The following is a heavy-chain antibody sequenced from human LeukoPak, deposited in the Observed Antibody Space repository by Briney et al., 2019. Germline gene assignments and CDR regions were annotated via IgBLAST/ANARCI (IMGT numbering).Heavy chain of an antibody. Sequence: PGGSLRLSCAASGFTFSSYPMSWVRQAPGKGLEWVSAIRGSGGSTYYADSVKGRFTISRDNSKNTLYLQMNSLRAEDTAVYYCAKSPAVDAAFDIWGQGTMVTVSS. CDR3: AKSPAVDAAFDI. CDR1: GFTFSSYP. CDR2: IRGSGGST. D-gene: IGHD4-23*01. V-gene: IGHV3-23*01. J-gene: IGHJ3*02.